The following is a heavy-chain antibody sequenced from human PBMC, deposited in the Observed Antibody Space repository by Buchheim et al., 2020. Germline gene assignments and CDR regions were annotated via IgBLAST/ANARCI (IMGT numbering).Heavy chain of an antibody. V-gene: IGHV1-69*01. J-gene: IGHJ6*03. CDR1: GGTFSSYS. CDR3: ASGLRFLTSSKSLYYYMDV. Sequence: QVQLVQSGAEVKKPGSSVKVSCKASGGTFSSYSISWVRQAPGPGLEWVGGIIPIFATTNYAQKFQGRVTITADESTSTAYMELSSLRSEDTAVYYCASGLRFLTSSKSLYYYMDVWGKGTT. CDR2: IIPIFATT. D-gene: IGHD3-3*01.